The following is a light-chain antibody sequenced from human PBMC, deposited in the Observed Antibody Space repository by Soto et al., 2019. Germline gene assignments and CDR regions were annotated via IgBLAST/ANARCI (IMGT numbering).Light chain of an antibody. Sequence: QSVLTQPPSASGTPGQRVTISCSGSSSNIGSNTVNWYQQLPGTAPKLLIYSNNQRPSGVPDRFSGSKSGTSASLAISGLQSEDEADYYCAARDDRLIVFGTGTKLTVL. J-gene: IGLJ1*01. V-gene: IGLV1-44*01. CDR1: SSNIGSNT. CDR3: AARDDRLIV. CDR2: SNN.